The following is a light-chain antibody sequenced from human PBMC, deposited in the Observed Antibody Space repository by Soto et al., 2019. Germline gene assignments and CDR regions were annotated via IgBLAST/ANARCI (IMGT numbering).Light chain of an antibody. J-gene: IGKJ1*01. Sequence: EIVMTQSPATLSVSPGERATLSCRASQSVGSNLAWYQQKPGQAPRLLIYGASTRATGIPDRFSGSGSGTEFTLTISSLQYEDFAIYFCQQYNNWPPDRTFGQGTKVEIK. V-gene: IGKV3-15*01. CDR1: QSVGSN. CDR2: GAS. CDR3: QQYNNWPPDRT.